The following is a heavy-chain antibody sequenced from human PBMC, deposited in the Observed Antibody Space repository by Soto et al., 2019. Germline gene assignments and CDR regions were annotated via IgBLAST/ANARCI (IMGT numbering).Heavy chain of an antibody. D-gene: IGHD1-1*01. J-gene: IGHJ5*02. CDR3: AKLHCHRPNCVPLDP. V-gene: IGHV4-39*01. CDR2: IYYSGTF. Sequence: QLQLQESGPGLVKPSETLSLTCTVSGGSIRDDTYYWGWIRQPPGKGLEWIGSIYYSGTFSYNPSLKSQVNVSVDTSKKQLSLSLSSVTAADTAAYYCAKLHCHRPNCVPLDPWGQGTLVIVSS. CDR1: GGSIRDDTYY.